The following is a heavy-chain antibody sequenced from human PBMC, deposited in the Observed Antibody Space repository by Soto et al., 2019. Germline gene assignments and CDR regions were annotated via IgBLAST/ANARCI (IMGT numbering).Heavy chain of an antibody. V-gene: IGHV3-74*01. CDR2: INSDGSDT. D-gene: IGHD1-1*01. Sequence: QLVESGGDSAQTGGSLRLSCAASGFAFSSYWMHWVRQAPGKGLVWVSRINSDGSDTGYADSVKGRFIISRDNAKSTLFLQMHNLRAEDTALYYCARDPTTGLDYWGQGTLVTVSS. J-gene: IGHJ4*02. CDR3: ARDPTTGLDY. CDR1: GFAFSSYW.